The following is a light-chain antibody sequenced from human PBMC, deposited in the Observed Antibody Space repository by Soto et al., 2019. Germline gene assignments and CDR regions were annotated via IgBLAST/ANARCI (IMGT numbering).Light chain of an antibody. J-gene: IGKJ5*01. CDR1: QTISSW. V-gene: IGKV1-5*01. Sequence: DIQLAHSPSSLSASLPARVSIXRRASQTISSWLAWYQQKPGKAPNLLIYDASTLERGVPSRFSGTGSGTEFTLTIDRLQPDDFATYYCQQYHTSSITFGQGTRLEIK. CDR3: QQYHTSSIT. CDR2: DAS.